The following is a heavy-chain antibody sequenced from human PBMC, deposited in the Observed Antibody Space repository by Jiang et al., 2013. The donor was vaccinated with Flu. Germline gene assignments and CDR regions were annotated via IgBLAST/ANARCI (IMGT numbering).Heavy chain of an antibody. D-gene: IGHD7-27*01. CDR3: ARHSGDVLDY. Sequence: KSRVTISVDTSKNQFSLKLSSVTAADTAVYYCARHSGDVLDYWGQGTLVTVSS. J-gene: IGHJ4*02. V-gene: IGHV4-39*01.